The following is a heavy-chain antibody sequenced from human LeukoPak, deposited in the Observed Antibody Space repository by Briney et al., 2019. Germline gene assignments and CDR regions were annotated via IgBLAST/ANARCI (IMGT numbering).Heavy chain of an antibody. CDR1: GLTFSSHW. CDR3: LRDLNWSLDQ. CDR2: ITNDGSST. D-gene: IGHD1-20*01. Sequence: GGSLRLSCAASGLTFSSHWMHWVRQAPGKGLVWVSRITNDGSSTTYADSVKGRFTISRDNAKNTLYLQMNSLRAEDTAVYYCLRDLNWSLDQWGQGTLVTVSS. V-gene: IGHV3-74*01. J-gene: IGHJ4*02.